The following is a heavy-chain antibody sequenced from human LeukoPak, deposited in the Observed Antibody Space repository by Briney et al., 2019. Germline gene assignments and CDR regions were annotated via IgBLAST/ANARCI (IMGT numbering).Heavy chain of an antibody. J-gene: IGHJ6*02. CDR2: IYSGGST. D-gene: IGHD2-15*01. CDR1: GFTVSANY. Sequence: QAGGSLRLSCAASGFTVSANYLTWVRQAPGKGLEWVSVIYSGGSTYYADSVKGRFTISRHNSENTPYLQMNSLRVEDTAVYYCARSGYCSGGRCYSNYYYGMDVWGQGTTVTVSS. CDR3: ARSGYCSGGRCYSNYYYGMDV. V-gene: IGHV3-53*04.